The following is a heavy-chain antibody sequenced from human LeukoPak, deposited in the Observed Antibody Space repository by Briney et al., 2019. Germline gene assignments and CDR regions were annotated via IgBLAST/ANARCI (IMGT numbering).Heavy chain of an antibody. J-gene: IGHJ4*02. D-gene: IGHD4/OR15-4a*01. CDR3: ARDTLGEGEDANYAVYYFDY. CDR2: ISSSGSTI. CDR1: GFTFSSYE. Sequence: GGSLRLSCAASGFTFSSYEMNWVREAPGKGLEWVSYISSSGSTIYYADSVKGRFTISRDNAKNSLYLQMNSLRAEDTAVYYCARDTLGEGEDANYAVYYFDYWGQGTVVTVSS. V-gene: IGHV3-48*03.